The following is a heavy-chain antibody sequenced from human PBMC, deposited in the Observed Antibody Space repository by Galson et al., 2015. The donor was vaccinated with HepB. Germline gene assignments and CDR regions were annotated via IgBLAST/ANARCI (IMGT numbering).Heavy chain of an antibody. CDR3: ARDWGGGIYRYFDR. D-gene: IGHD1-26*01. Sequence: SLRLSCAASGFTFSSYWMSWVRQAPGKGLEWVANIKQDGSEKYYVDSVKGRFTISRDNAKNSLYLQMNSLRAEDTAMFYCARDWGGGIYRYFDRWGQGTLVTVSS. CDR2: IKQDGSEK. V-gene: IGHV3-7*01. CDR1: GFTFSSYW. J-gene: IGHJ4*02.